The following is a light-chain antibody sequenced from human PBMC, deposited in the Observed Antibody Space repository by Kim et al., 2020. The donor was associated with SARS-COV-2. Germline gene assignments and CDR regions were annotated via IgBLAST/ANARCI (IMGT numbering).Light chain of an antibody. CDR2: TAS. J-gene: IGKJ1*01. CDR1: QSVRSNY. CDR3: QQYGSSPRT. V-gene: IGKV3-20*01. Sequence: SPVERATLSCRASQSVRSNYLAWYQQKPGQAPRLLIYTASNRATGIPDRFSGSGSGTDFTLSITRLEPEDFAVYYCQQYGSSPRTFGQGTKVDIK.